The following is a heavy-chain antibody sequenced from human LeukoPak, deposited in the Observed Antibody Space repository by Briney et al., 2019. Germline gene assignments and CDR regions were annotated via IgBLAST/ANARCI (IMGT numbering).Heavy chain of an antibody. CDR1: GGSISSSDYY. Sequence: SETLSLTCTVSGGSISSSDYYWGWIRQPPGKGLEWIGSMYYTGTTYDNPSLKSRVTISVDTSKNQFSLRLSSVTAADTAVYYCARQAGTFNWFDPWGQGTLVTVSS. CDR2: MYYTGTT. J-gene: IGHJ5*02. V-gene: IGHV4-39*01. CDR3: ARQAGTFNWFDP. D-gene: IGHD6-19*01.